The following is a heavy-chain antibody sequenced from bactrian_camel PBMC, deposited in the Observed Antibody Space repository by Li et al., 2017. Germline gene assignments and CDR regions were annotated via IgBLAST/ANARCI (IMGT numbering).Heavy chain of an antibody. D-gene: IGHD2*01. CDR1: GYTDGVFC. CDR2: IDSDGST. Sequence: QVQLVESGGGSVQAGGSLRLSCAASGYTDGVFCMGWFRQAPGVEREEVAHIDSDGSTTYADSVKGRFTISRDNAKNTLYLQMNNLKPEDTAMYYCATRESESWLCGFFQSRFTNWGQGTQVTVS. V-gene: IGHV3S55*01. CDR3: ATRESESWLCGFFQSRFTN. J-gene: IGHJ4*01.